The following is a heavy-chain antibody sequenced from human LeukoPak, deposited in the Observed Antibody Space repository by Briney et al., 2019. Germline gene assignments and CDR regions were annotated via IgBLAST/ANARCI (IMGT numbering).Heavy chain of an antibody. CDR3: AGVFGATGGY. V-gene: IGHV3-21*01. J-gene: IGHJ4*02. D-gene: IGHD3-3*01. CDR1: GFTFSSYS. CDR2: ISGSGDNI. Sequence: GGSLRLSCAASGFTFSSYSMNWVRQAPGKGLEWVSVISGSGDNIYYADSVKGRFTISRDNAKNSLFLQMNSLRAEDTAVYYCAGVFGATGGYWGQGTLVTVSS.